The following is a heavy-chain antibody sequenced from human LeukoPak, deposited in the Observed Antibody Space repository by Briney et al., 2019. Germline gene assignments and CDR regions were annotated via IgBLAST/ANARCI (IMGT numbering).Heavy chain of an antibody. D-gene: IGHD2-2*01. V-gene: IGHV5-51*01. CDR3: ARTSAAFLDF. CDR2: IYPGDADT. CDR1: GYTFHTSFC. Sequence: GASLKSSSKGSGYTFHTSFCIAWGRPPPGKSLEWRGSIYPGDADTRYSPSFQGPITISADTSTNPTYLQLSSLKASDTAINYSARTSAAFLDFWGEGTLVSVSS. J-gene: IGHJ4*02.